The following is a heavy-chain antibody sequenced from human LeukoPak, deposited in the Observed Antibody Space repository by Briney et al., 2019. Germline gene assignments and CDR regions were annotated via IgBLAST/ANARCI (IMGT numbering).Heavy chain of an antibody. CDR1: GYTLSDFG. CDR3: TSEGGSGWAAFDY. Sequence: ASAKVSCTPSGYTLSDFGSNGVPQAPGQRVEWVGWVTAFTDDTKSAQTFQGRVTMTTDTSTNTAYLELRRLRSADTAVSFCTSEGGSGWAAFDYWGQGTLVTVSS. CDR2: VTAFTDDT. V-gene: IGHV1-18*01. D-gene: IGHD6-19*01. J-gene: IGHJ4*02.